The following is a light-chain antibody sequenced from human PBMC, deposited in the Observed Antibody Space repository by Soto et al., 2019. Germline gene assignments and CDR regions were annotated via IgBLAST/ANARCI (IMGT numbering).Light chain of an antibody. CDR1: QSVSSY. Sequence: EIMLTQSPATLSLSPGERATLSCRASQSVSSYLAWYQQKPGQAPRLLIYDASNRATGIPARFSGSGSGTDFTLTISSLEPEDFAVYYCQQRSNWPRTVGGGTKV. CDR2: DAS. J-gene: IGKJ4*01. CDR3: QQRSNWPRT. V-gene: IGKV3-11*01.